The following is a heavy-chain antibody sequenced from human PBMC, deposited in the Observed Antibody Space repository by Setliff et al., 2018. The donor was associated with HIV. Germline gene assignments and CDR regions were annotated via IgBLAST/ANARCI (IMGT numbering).Heavy chain of an antibody. CDR3: ARVPSGAAGLVRAGFYF. D-gene: IGHD6-25*01. V-gene: IGHV1-18*01. J-gene: IGHJ4*01. Sequence: ASVKVSCKVSGFSFTSYGIIWVRQAPGQGLEWMGWISAYNGKTNYGQKFRGRVTMTRDTSTTTDYMELTSLRSDDTAAYYCARVPSGAAGLVRAGFYFWGQGTLVTVSS. CDR1: GFSFTSYG. CDR2: ISAYNGKT.